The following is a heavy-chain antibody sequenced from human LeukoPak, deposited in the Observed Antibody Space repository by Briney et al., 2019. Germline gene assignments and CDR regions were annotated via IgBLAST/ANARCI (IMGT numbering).Heavy chain of an antibody. V-gene: IGHV4-59*12. CDR3: ARGDYVHRTTRFLSRSYNWFDP. Sequence: KPSETLSLTCTVSGGSISSYYWSWIRQPPGKGLEWIGYIYYSGSTNYNPSLKSRVTISVDTSKNQFSLKLSSVTAADTAVYYCARGDYVHRTTRFLSRSYNWFDPWGQGTLVTVSS. D-gene: IGHD4-17*01. CDR1: GGSISSYY. CDR2: IYYSGST. J-gene: IGHJ5*02.